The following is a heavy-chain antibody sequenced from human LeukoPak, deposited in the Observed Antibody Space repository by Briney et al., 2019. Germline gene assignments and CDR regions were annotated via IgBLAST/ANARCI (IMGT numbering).Heavy chain of an antibody. J-gene: IGHJ5*02. CDR3: ARDENGYVWGSFRA. CDR2: IYYSGNT. CDR1: GGSISSSSYY. Sequence: SETLSLTCTVSGGSISSSSYYWGWIRQPPGKGLEWIGSIYYSGNTYYSPSLKSRVTISVDTSKNQFSLKLSSVTAADTAVYYCARDENGYVWGSFRAWGQGTLVTVSS. V-gene: IGHV4-39*07. D-gene: IGHD3-16*02.